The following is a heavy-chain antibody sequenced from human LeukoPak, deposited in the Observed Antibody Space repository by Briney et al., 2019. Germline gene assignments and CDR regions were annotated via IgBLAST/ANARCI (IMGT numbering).Heavy chain of an antibody. CDR3: AKDVRPSSGWYSPAGNRFDY. CDR2: IYSGGST. CDR1: GFTVSSNY. Sequence: GGSLRLSCAVSGFTVSSNYMSWVRQPPGKGLEWVSVIYSGGSTYYADSVKGRFTISRHDSRDTLYLQMNSLRVEDTAVYYCAKDVRPSSGWYSPAGNRFDYWGQGTLVTVSS. J-gene: IGHJ4*02. V-gene: IGHV3-53*04. D-gene: IGHD6-19*01.